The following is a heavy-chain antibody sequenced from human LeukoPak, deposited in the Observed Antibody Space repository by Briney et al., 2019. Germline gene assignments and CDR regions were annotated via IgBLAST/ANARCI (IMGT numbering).Heavy chain of an antibody. D-gene: IGHD3-3*01. V-gene: IGHV3-7*03. CDR3: ARGQYYDFWSGNNWFDP. CDR2: IKQDGSEK. J-gene: IGHJ5*02. CDR1: GFTFSSYW. Sequence: PGGSLRLSCAASGFTFSSYWMSWVRQAPGKGLEWVANIKQDGSEKYYVDSVKGRFTISRDNAKNSLYLQMNSLRSEDTAVYYCARGQYYDFWSGNNWFDPWGQGTLVTVSS.